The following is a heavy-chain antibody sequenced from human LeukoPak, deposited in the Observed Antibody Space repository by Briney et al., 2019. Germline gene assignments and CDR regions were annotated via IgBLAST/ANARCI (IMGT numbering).Heavy chain of an antibody. J-gene: IGHJ6*03. Sequence: SETLSLTCTVSGGSISSYYWSWIRQPAGKGLEWTGRIYTSGSTNYNPSLKSRVTMSVDTSKNQFSLKLSSVTAADTAVYYCARGRYSSSWADDYYYYYYMDVWGKGTTVTISS. CDR2: IYTSGST. CDR1: GGSISSYY. D-gene: IGHD6-13*01. CDR3: ARGRYSSSWADDYYYYYYMDV. V-gene: IGHV4-4*07.